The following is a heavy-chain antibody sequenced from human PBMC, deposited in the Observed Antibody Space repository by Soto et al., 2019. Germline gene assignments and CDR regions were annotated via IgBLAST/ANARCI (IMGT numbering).Heavy chain of an antibody. J-gene: IGHJ4*02. Sequence: GGSLRLSCSASGFTFGNYGMYWVRQAPGKALEYVSAINSDGSSTYYSDSVRARFTISRDNSKNTLYLQMSSLGVEDTAVYYCVTGGRRGQSAYQVRWGQGT. CDR3: VTGGRRGQSAYQVR. V-gene: IGHV3-64D*06. CDR2: INSDGSST. D-gene: IGHD5-12*01. CDR1: GFTFGNYG.